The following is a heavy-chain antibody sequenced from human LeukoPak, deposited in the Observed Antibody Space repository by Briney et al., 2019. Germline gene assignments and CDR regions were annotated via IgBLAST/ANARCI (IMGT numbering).Heavy chain of an antibody. J-gene: IGHJ4*02. Sequence: GGSLRLSRAAPGFSFSSYSMNGGRQAPGKGLEWVSSFRDRVSYIYYADSVKGRFTISRDNAKNSLFLQMTSLRAEDTAVYYCARNTLRLRELSFFDSWGQGTLVTVSS. V-gene: IGHV3-21*01. CDR1: GFSFSSYS. CDR2: FRDRVSYI. D-gene: IGHD3-16*01. CDR3: ARNTLRLRELSFFDS.